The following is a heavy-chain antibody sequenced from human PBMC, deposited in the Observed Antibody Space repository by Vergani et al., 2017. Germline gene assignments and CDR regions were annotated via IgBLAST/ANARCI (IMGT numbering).Heavy chain of an antibody. CDR3: SYGMDV. Sequence: EVQLVESGGGLVQPGGSLRLSCAVSGFTVSSNYMSWVRQAPGKGLEWVSVINSGGSTYYADSVKGRFTISRDNSKNTLYLQMNSLRVEDTAVYFCSYGMDVWGQGTTVTVSS. CDR1: GFTVSSNY. J-gene: IGHJ6*02. V-gene: IGHV3-66*01. CDR2: INSGGST.